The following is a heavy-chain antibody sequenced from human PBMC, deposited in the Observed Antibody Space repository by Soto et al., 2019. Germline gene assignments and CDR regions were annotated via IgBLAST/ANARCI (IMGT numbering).Heavy chain of an antibody. V-gene: IGHV4-30-4*01. J-gene: IGHJ6*02. CDR3: ARAQGYCSSTSCYTLRGYYYYGMDV. Sequence: SETLSLTCTVSVGSISSGDYYWSWIRQPPGKGLEWIGYIYYSGSTYYNPSLKSRVTISVDTSKNQFSLKLSSVTAADTAVYYCARAQGYCSSTSCYTLRGYYYYGMDVWGQGTTVTVSS. CDR1: VGSISSGDYY. CDR2: IYYSGST. D-gene: IGHD2-2*02.